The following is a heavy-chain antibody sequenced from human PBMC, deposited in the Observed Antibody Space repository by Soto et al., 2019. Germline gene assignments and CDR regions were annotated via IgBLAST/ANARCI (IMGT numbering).Heavy chain of an antibody. CDR3: ARMVRLVGATYYFDY. D-gene: IGHD1-26*01. CDR1: GFSLSDVRLG. J-gene: IGHJ4*02. Sequence: SGPTLVNPTETLTLTCTVSGFSLSDVRLGVAWIRQPPGKALEWLAHIFSNDEKSYSTSLKNNLAISKDTSKSQVVLTMSDMDPVDTATYYCARMVRLVGATYYFDYWGQGTLVTVSS. V-gene: IGHV2-26*01. CDR2: IFSNDEK.